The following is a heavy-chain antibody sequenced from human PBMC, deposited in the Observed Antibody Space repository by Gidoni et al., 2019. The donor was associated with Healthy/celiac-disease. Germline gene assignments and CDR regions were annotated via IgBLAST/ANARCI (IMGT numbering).Heavy chain of an antibody. J-gene: IGHJ4*02. CDR1: GGSFSGYY. Sequence: QVQLQQWGAGLLKPSETLSLTCAVYGGSFSGYYWSWIRQPPGKGLEWIGEINHSGSTNYNPSLKSRVTISVDTSKNQCSLKLSSVTAADTAVYYCARVRGSRPFDYWGQGTLVTVSS. CDR2: INHSGST. V-gene: IGHV4-34*01. D-gene: IGHD3-10*01. CDR3: ARVRGSRPFDY.